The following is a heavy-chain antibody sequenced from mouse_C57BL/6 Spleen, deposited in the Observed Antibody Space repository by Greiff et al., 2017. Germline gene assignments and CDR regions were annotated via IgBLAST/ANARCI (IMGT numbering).Heavy chain of an antibody. CDR3: ARSGDGFAY. CDR2: INPSNGCT. J-gene: IGHJ3*01. CDR1: GYTFTSYW. V-gene: IGHV1-53*01. D-gene: IGHD1-1*01. Sequence: QVQLQQPGTELVKPGASVKLSCKASGYTFTSYWMPWVKQRPGQGLEWIGTINPSNGCTNYTEKFKSKATLTVDKASSKVYMQLSRLTSEDSAVYYCARSGDGFAYWGQGTLVTVSA.